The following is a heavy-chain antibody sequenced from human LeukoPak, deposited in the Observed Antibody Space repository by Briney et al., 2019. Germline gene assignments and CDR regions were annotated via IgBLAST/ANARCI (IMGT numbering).Heavy chain of an antibody. D-gene: IGHD3-16*01. Sequence: SETLSLTCGVYGGTFSGYYWSWIRQPPGKGLEWVGEINHSGSTNYNPSPKSRVSISVDTSKNQFSLKLSSVTAADTAVYYCARGMIGISTFRFDYWGQGTLVTVSS. J-gene: IGHJ4*02. CDR3: ARGMIGISTFRFDY. CDR2: INHSGST. CDR1: GGTFSGYY. V-gene: IGHV4-34*01.